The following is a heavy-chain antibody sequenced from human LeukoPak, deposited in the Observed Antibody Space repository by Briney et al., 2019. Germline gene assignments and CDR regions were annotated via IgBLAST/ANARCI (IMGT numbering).Heavy chain of an antibody. V-gene: IGHV1-2*06. CDR1: GYTFTVYC. Sequence: ASVKVSGKASGYTFTVYCIHWVRHAPGQGLGWMGRINPGSGGTNYPQKFQGRVTMTRDTSISTAYMELSRLRSDDTAVYYCASGYEDYWGQGTLVTVTS. J-gene: IGHJ4*02. CDR2: INPGSGGT. CDR3: ASGYEDY. D-gene: IGHD5-12*01.